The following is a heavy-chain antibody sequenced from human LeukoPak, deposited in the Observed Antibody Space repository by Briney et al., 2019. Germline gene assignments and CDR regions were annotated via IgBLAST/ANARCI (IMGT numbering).Heavy chain of an antibody. CDR1: GGSISSGGYS. D-gene: IGHD5-12*01. J-gene: IGHJ4*02. Sequence: PSETLSLTCAVSGGSISSGGYSWSWIRQPPGKGLEWIGYIYNSGSTYYNPSLKSRVTISVDMSKNQFSLRLSSVTAADTAVYFCGRGGYSGYETLGRVDYWGQGTLVTVSS. CDR2: IYNSGST. V-gene: IGHV4-30-2*01. CDR3: GRGGYSGYETLGRVDY.